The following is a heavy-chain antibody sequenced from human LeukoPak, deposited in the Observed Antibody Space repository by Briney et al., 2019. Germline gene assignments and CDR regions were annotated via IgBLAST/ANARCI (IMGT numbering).Heavy chain of an antibody. CDR2: INPNSGGT. D-gene: IGHD4-17*01. V-gene: IGHV1-2*02. CDR3: ARELGYGDYVGWFDP. Sequence: GASVKVSCKASGYTFTGYYMHWVRQAPGQGLEWMGWINPNSGGTNYAQKFQGRVTMTTDTSTSTAYMELRSLRSDDTAVYYCARELGYGDYVGWFDPWGQGTLVTVSS. J-gene: IGHJ5*02. CDR1: GYTFTGYY.